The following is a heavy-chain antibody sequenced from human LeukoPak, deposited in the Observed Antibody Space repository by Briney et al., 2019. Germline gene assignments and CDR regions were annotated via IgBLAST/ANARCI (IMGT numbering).Heavy chain of an antibody. V-gene: IGHV3-30*18. CDR1: GFTFSSYG. CDR3: AKDTGPYYYDSSGRYGMDV. Sequence: GGSLSLSCAASGFTFSSYGMHWVRQAPGKGLEWVAVISYDGSNKYYADSVKGRFTISRDNSKNTLYLQMNSLRAEDTAVYYCAKDTGPYYYDSSGRYGMDVWGQGTTVTVSS. CDR2: ISYDGSNK. D-gene: IGHD3-22*01. J-gene: IGHJ6*02.